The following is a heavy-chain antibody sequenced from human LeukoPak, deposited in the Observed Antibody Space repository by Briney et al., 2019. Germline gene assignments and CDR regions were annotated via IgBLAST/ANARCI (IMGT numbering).Heavy chain of an antibody. J-gene: IGHJ3*02. Sequence: SESLSLTCTVSGGSISSYYWSWIRQPPGKGLEWNGYIYYSGSTNYNPSRKSRVTISVDTSKNQFSLKLSSATAADTAVYYCASRKRGVISLDAFDIWGQGTMVTVSS. D-gene: IGHD3-10*01. V-gene: IGHV4-59*01. CDR2: IYYSGST. CDR1: GGSISSYY. CDR3: ASRKRGVISLDAFDI.